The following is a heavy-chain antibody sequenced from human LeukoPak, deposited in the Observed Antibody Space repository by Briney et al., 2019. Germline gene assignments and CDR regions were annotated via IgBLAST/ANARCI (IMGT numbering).Heavy chain of an antibody. CDR3: TTAGAVGLTIYYYYGMDV. V-gene: IGHV3-15*01. D-gene: IGHD1-26*01. J-gene: IGHJ6*02. CDR1: GFTISNAW. Sequence: PGGSLRLSCATSGFTISNAWMTWVRQAPGKGLEWVGLIKSETDGGTTDYAAPVKGRFTISRDYSKNTLYLQMNSLKTEDTAVYYCTTAGAVGLTIYYYYGMDVWGQGTTVTVSS. CDR2: IKSETDGGTT.